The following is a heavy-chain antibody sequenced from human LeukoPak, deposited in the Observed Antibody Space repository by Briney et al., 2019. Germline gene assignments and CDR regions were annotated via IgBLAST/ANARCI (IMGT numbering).Heavy chain of an antibody. D-gene: IGHD2-2*02. V-gene: IGHV3-23*01. J-gene: IGHJ5*02. CDR1: GFTLSAYW. Sequence: GGSLRLSCAASGFTLSAYWMHWVRQAPGKGLEWVSTISGTGSSTYYADSAKGRFTISRDNSKDTLFLQLNSLTAADTAMYFCAKASVAIPQYCNSWGQGTLVTVSS. CDR3: AKASVAIPQYCNS. CDR2: ISGTGSST.